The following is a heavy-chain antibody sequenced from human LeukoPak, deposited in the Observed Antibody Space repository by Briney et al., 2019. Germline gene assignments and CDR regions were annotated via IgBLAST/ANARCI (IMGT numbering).Heavy chain of an antibody. Sequence: PGGSLRLSCAASGFTFSSYAMSWVRQAPGKGLEWVSAISNSGYSTDCADSVKGRFIISRDNSKNTLFLQMNSLRAEDTAVYYCAKRPLYGYYYFDYWGQGTLVTVSS. J-gene: IGHJ4*02. CDR3: AKRPLYGYYYFDY. CDR1: GFTFSSYA. D-gene: IGHD5-18*01. CDR2: ISNSGYST. V-gene: IGHV3-23*01.